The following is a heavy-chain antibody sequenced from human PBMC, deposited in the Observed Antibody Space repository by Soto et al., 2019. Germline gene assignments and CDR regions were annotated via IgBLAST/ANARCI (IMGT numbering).Heavy chain of an antibody. CDR2: ISGYDGNT. D-gene: IGHD1-26*01. Sequence: QVQLVQSGAEVKKPGASVKVSCKASGYTFSSCGISWVRQAPGQGLEWMGRISGYDGNTNYAQKLQGRVTMTTDTSTSTAYMELRSLRSDDTAVYYCARDSRPEGRAAFDIWGQGTMVTVSS. V-gene: IGHV1-18*01. CDR3: ARDSRPEGRAAFDI. CDR1: GYTFSSCG. J-gene: IGHJ3*02.